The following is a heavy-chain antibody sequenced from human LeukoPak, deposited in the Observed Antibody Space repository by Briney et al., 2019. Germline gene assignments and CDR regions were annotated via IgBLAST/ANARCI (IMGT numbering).Heavy chain of an antibody. CDR2: TQPDGSAQ. V-gene: IGHV3-7*01. CDR3: LRHHDH. CDR1: GFTFSNAW. D-gene: IGHD3-3*01. J-gene: IGHJ4*02. Sequence: TGGSLRLSCAASGFTFSNAWMSWVRQAPGKGLEWVASTQPDGSAQYYVDSARGRFTISRDNAKNSLYLQMNSLRAADTAIYYCLRHHDHWGQGTLVTVSS.